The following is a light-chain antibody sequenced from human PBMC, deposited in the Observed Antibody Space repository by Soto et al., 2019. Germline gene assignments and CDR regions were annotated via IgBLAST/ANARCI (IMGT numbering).Light chain of an antibody. J-gene: IGKJ5*01. CDR3: QHRSIWPVS. CDR1: QSVSSSY. Sequence: EIVLTQSPGTLSLSPGERGTLSCRASQSVSSSYLAWYQQKPGQAPRLLIYGASSRATGIPDRFSGSGSGTDFTLTISRLEPEDFAVYYCQHRSIWPVSFGQGTRLEIK. V-gene: IGKV3D-20*02. CDR2: GAS.